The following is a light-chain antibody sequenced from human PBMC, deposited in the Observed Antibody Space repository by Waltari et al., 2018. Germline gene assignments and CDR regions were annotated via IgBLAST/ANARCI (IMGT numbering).Light chain of an antibody. CDR1: QSISRT. CDR2: GAS. J-gene: IGKJ1*01. CDR3: QHYVRLPAT. V-gene: IGKV3-20*01. Sequence: EIVLTQSPCTLSLSPGERATLSCRASQSISRTLAWYQQKPGQAPRLLIYGASIRASGIPDKFSGTGSGTDFSLTINRLEPEDFAVYFCQHYVRLPATFGQGTKVEI.